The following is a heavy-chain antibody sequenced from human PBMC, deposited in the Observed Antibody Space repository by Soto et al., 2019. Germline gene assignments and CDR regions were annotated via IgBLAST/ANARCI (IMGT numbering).Heavy chain of an antibody. D-gene: IGHD1-7*01. CDR3: AKDRNYPRDQFHN. CDR2: ISANGQGI. J-gene: IGHJ4*02. Sequence: XGSLKLSFAAAGFTCNNYAMSWVRQAPGKGLDWVSAISANGQGIYYADSVKGRFIISRDSSKNTVFLHMDSLTAEDTAVYYCAKDRNYPRDQFHNWGQGTLVTVSS. V-gene: IGHV3-23*01. CDR1: GFTCNNYA.